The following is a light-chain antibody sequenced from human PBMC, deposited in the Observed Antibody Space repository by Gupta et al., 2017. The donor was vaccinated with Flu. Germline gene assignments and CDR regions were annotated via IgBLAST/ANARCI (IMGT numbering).Light chain of an antibody. CDR3: GTSDKSRGYWV. CDR1: GSNIGKNL. J-gene: IGLJ3*02. Sequence: QFVLPPPPSISAAPGQKVIISCSGTGSNIGKNLVSWYQQFPGMAPKLLIYDDEKRPSGIADRFSGSKSDTSATLDTTGLQTGEEADYYCGTSDKSRGYWVFGGGTKMTVL. V-gene: IGLV1-51*01. CDR2: DDE.